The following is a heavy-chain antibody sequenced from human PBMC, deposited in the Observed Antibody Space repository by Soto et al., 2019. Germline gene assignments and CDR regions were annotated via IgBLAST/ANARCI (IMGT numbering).Heavy chain of an antibody. J-gene: IGHJ4*02. CDR2: ISAYNGNT. CDR1: GYTFTSYG. CDR3: ARDRRSGSPVATIVY. V-gene: IGHV1-18*01. Sequence: QVPLVQSGAEVKKPGASVKVSCKASGYTFTSYGISWVRQAPGQGLEWMGWISAYNGNTNYAQKLQGRVTMTTDTSTSTAYMELRSLRSDDTAVYYCARDRRSGSPVATIVYWGQGTLVTVSS. D-gene: IGHD5-12*01.